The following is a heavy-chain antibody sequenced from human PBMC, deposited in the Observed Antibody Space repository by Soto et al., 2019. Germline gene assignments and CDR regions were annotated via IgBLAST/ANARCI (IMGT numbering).Heavy chain of an antibody. CDR3: AKDKLYSNYEHYFDY. CDR2: ISWHSGNI. D-gene: IGHD4-4*01. V-gene: IGHV3-9*01. Sequence: EVQLVESGGGLVQPGRSLRLSCAASGLTFENYAMHWVRQAPGKGLEWVSGISWHSGNIGYADSVRGRFPISRDNAKKSRYLQMNSLRPEDTGFYYCAKDKLYSNYEHYFDYWGQGTLVTFSS. CDR1: GLTFENYA. J-gene: IGHJ4*02.